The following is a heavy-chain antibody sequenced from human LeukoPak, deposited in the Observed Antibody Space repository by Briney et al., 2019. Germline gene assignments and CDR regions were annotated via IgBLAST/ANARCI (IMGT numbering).Heavy chain of an antibody. CDR3: ARDASSGWYRDY. J-gene: IGHJ4*02. CDR1: GFTVSSNY. Sequence: SGGSLRLSCAASGFTVSSNYMSWVRQAPGKGLEWVSVIYSGGGTYYADSVKGRFTISRDNSKNTLYLQMNSLRAEDTAVYYCARDASSGWYRDYWGQGTLVTVSS. D-gene: IGHD6-19*01. CDR2: IYSGGGT. V-gene: IGHV3-53*01.